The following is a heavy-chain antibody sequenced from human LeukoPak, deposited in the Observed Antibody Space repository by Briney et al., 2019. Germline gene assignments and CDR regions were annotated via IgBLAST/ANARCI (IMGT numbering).Heavy chain of an antibody. CDR2: MTSGARDI. D-gene: IGHD4-17*01. CDR3: ARDPNGNYVGAFDFQP. Sequence: GXXLRLACAASGFTFATYAMTWVRQAPGKGLEWVSSMTSGARDIYYSDSVKRRFTISRANYKNTLYLQMNSLRAEDTAVYYCARDPNGNYVGAFDFQPWGQGTLVTVSS. CDR1: GFTFATYA. V-gene: IGHV3-23*01. J-gene: IGHJ1*01.